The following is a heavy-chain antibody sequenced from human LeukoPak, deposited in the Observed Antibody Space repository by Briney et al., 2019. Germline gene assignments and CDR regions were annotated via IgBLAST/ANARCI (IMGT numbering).Heavy chain of an antibody. CDR1: GYTFTGYY. D-gene: IGHD3-10*01. Sequence: ASVKVSCKASGYTFTGYYMHWVRQAPGQGLEWMGWINPNSGGTNYAQKFQGRVTMARGTSISTAYMELSRLRSDDTAVYYCARDWNYYGSGSYPDYWGQGTLVTVSS. J-gene: IGHJ4*02. CDR2: INPNSGGT. V-gene: IGHV1-2*02. CDR3: ARDWNYYGSGSYPDY.